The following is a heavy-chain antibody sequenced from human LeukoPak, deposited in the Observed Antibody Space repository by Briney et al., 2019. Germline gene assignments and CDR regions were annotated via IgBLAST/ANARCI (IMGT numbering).Heavy chain of an antibody. Sequence: SETLSLTCTVSGGSISSYYWSWIRQPAGKGLEWIGRIYTSGSTNYNPSLKSRVTMSVDTSKNQFSLKLSSVTAADTAVYYCARGIRAGHCYYYYMDVWGKGTTVTVSS. V-gene: IGHV4-4*07. CDR2: IYTSGST. CDR1: GGSISSYY. D-gene: IGHD5-18*01. CDR3: ARGIRAGHCYYYYMDV. J-gene: IGHJ6*03.